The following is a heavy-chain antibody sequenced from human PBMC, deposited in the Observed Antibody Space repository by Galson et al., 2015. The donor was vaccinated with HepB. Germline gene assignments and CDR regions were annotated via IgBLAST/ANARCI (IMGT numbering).Heavy chain of an antibody. J-gene: IGHJ4*02. D-gene: IGHD6-13*01. V-gene: IGHV3-73*01. CDR3: TRLAYLSGYSSS. CDR1: GFTFSGSA. CDR2: IRSKASNYAT. Sequence: FLRLSCAASGFTFSGSAIHWVRQTSGKGLEWVGRIRSKASNYATAYTASLKGRFTISRDDSKNTAYLHMRSLRTEDTAVYYCTRLAYLSGYSSSWGQGTLVTVSS.